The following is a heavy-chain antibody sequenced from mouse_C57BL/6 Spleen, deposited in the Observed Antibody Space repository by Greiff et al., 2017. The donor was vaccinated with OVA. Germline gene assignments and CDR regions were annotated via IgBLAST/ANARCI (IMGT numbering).Heavy chain of an antibody. Sequence: VQVVESGPELVKPGASVKISCKASGYAFSSSWMNWVKQRPGKGLEWIGRIYPGDGDTNYNGKFKGKATLTADKSSSTAYMQLSSLTSEDSAVYFCASIYYDYDGYFDYWGQGTTLTVSS. CDR1: GYAFSSSW. CDR3: ASIYYDYDGYFDY. D-gene: IGHD2-4*01. V-gene: IGHV1-82*01. J-gene: IGHJ2*01. CDR2: IYPGDGDT.